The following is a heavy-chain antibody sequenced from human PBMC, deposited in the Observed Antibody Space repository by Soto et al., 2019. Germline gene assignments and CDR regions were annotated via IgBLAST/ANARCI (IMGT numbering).Heavy chain of an antibody. CDR1: GGSISSSY. V-gene: IGHV4-59*01. D-gene: IGHD3-10*01. J-gene: IGHJ6*02. CDR2: IYYTGST. Sequence: SETLSLTCTVSGGSISSSYWSWIRQPPGKELGWIGYIYYTGSTYYSPSLKSRVIISLDASRTQFSLKLNSVTTADTAVYYCARDFWFEELSGGYYQYAMDVWGQGTTVTVSS. CDR3: ARDFWFEELSGGYYQYAMDV.